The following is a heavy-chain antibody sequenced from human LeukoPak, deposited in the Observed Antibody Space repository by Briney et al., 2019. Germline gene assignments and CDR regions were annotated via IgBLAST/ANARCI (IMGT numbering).Heavy chain of an antibody. Sequence: PGGSLRLSCAASGFTFSSYAMSWVRQAPGKGLEWVSAISGSGGSTYYADSVKGRFTISRDNSKNTLYLQMNSPRAEDTAVYYCAKVSRRYCSGGSCYSSHWGQGTLVTVSS. D-gene: IGHD2-15*01. CDR2: ISGSGGST. CDR3: AKVSRRYCSGGSCYSSH. V-gene: IGHV3-23*01. J-gene: IGHJ4*02. CDR1: GFTFSSYA.